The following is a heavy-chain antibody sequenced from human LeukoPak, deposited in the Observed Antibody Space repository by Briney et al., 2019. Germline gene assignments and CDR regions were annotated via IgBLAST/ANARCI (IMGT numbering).Heavy chain of an antibody. CDR1: GGSISSGGYY. D-gene: IGHD3-3*01. V-gene: IGHV4-31*03. CDR2: IYYSGST. Sequence: SETLSLTCTVSGGSISSGGYYWSWIRQHPGKGLEWIGYIYYSGSTYYNPSLKSRVTISVDTSKNQFSLKLSSVTAADTAVYYCARDPDFWSGSTLDVWGKGTTVTVSS. J-gene: IGHJ6*04. CDR3: ARDPDFWSGSTLDV.